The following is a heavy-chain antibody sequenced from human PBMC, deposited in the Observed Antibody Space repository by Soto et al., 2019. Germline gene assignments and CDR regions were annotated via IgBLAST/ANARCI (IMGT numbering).Heavy chain of an antibody. J-gene: IGHJ4*02. D-gene: IGHD6-13*01. Sequence: PSETLSLTCTVSGGSISSGGYYWSWIRQHPGKGLEWIGYIYYSGSTYYNPSLKSRLTISVDRSKNQFTLQLTSVTAEDTAVYYCATSYGNAWYTYWGQGTQVTVSS. CDR1: GGSISSGGYY. V-gene: IGHV4-31*03. CDR3: ATSYGNAWYTY. CDR2: IYYSGST.